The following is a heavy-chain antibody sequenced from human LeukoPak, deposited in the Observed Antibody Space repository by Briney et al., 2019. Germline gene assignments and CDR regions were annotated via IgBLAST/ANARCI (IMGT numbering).Heavy chain of an antibody. Sequence: GGSLRLSCAASRFTFSDYDMSWVRQAPGKGLEWVSAISGSGGSTYYADSVKGRFTISRDNSKNTLYLQMNSLRAEDTAVYYCAKSPNYQPNSNDYWGQGTLVTVSS. CDR2: ISGSGGST. J-gene: IGHJ4*02. CDR3: AKSPNYQPNSNDY. CDR1: RFTFSDYD. D-gene: IGHD5-24*01. V-gene: IGHV3-23*01.